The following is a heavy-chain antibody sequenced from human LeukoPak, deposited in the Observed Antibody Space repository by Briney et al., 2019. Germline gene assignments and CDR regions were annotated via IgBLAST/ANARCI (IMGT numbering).Heavy chain of an antibody. V-gene: IGHV3-30-3*01. CDR1: GFTFSSYA. Sequence: GGSLRLSCAASGFTFSSYAMHWVRQAPGKGLEWVTVISYDGSNKYYADSVKGRFTIFRDNSKDPLYLQMNSLRAEDTAVYYCARATGYSSSSGLDYWGQGTLVTVSS. D-gene: IGHD6-6*01. CDR3: ARATGYSSSSGLDY. J-gene: IGHJ4*02. CDR2: ISYDGSNK.